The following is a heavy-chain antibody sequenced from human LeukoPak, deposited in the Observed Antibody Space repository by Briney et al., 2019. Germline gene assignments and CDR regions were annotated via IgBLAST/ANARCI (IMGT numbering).Heavy chain of an antibody. D-gene: IGHD5-18*01. CDR2: IYNSGST. CDR3: ARGYNYGAHYWFDY. V-gene: IGHV4-59*01. J-gene: IGHJ4*02. CDR1: DGSINIYY. Sequence: SETLSLTCTVSDGSINIYYWSWIRQAPGKGLEWIGYIYNSGSTNYNPSLRRRVTISMDTTKIQFSLRLTSVTAADTAMYYCARGYNYGAHYWFDYWGQGTLVTVSS.